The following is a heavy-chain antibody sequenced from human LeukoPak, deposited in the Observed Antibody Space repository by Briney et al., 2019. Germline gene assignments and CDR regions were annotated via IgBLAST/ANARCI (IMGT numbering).Heavy chain of an antibody. J-gene: IGHJ3*02. Sequence: SETLSLTCAVSGGSISSAGYYWSWIRLCPGKGLEWIGYIYYSGGTYYNPSLKSRSAISIDTSKNQLSLRLSSVTAADTAVYYCARNGPTAAGAFDIWGQGTTVIVSS. V-gene: IGHV4-31*11. CDR3: ARNGPTAAGAFDI. CDR2: IYYSGGT. D-gene: IGHD6-13*01. CDR1: GGSISSAGYY.